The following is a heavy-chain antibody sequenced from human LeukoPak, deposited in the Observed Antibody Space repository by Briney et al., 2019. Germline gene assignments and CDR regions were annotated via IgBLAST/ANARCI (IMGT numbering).Heavy chain of an antibody. CDR3: ARDRDSSSSGRWFDP. V-gene: IGHV4-4*07. CDR2: IYTSGST. CDR1: GGSISSYY. Sequence: SETLSLTCTVSGGSISSYYWSWIRQPAGKGLEWIGRIYTSGSTNYKPSLKSRVTMSVDTSKNQFSLKLSSVTAADTAVYYCARDRDSSSSGRWFDPWGQGTLVIVSS. J-gene: IGHJ5*02. D-gene: IGHD6-6*01.